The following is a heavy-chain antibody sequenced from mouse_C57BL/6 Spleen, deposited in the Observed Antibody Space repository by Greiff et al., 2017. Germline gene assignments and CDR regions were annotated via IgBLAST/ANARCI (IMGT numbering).Heavy chain of an antibody. CDR1: GYSITSGYD. CDR2: ISYSGST. V-gene: IGHV3-1*01. Sequence: EVQLVESGPGMVKPSQSLSLTCTVTGYSITSGYDWHWIRHFPGNILEWMGYISYSGSTNYNPSLKSRISITHDTSKNHFFLKLKSVTTEDTSTDYCARGGYGSSLYAMDYWGQGTSVTVSS. J-gene: IGHJ4*01. D-gene: IGHD1-1*01. CDR3: ARGGYGSSLYAMDY.